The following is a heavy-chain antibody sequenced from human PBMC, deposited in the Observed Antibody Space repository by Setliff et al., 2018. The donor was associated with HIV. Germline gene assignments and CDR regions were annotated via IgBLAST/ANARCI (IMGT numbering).Heavy chain of an antibody. CDR1: GASMTSHY. D-gene: IGHD6-19*01. Sequence: SETLSLTCSAAGASMTSHYLTWIRQPRGMGLEWIGNIYGSGTTKYNPSLRSRVTISVDKSKNQLSLSLDSVTAADTAVYYCATDPKGDGWAYFDSWGQGTLVTVSS. V-gene: IGHV4-59*11. J-gene: IGHJ4*02. CDR3: ATDPKGDGWAYFDS. CDR2: IYGSGTT.